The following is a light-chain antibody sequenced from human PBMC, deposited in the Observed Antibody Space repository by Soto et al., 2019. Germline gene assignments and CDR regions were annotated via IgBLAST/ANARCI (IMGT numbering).Light chain of an antibody. V-gene: IGKV1-33*01. J-gene: IGKJ4*01. CDR3: QHYDHLPPLS. CDR2: DAS. Sequence: DIQMTQSPSSLSASVGDRVTITCQASQDIKNYLNWYQQKPGEAPNLLIYDASNLKTGVPSRFSGSGSGTHFTFTISSLQPEDIATYYCQHYDHLPPLSFGGGTKVEIK. CDR1: QDIKNY.